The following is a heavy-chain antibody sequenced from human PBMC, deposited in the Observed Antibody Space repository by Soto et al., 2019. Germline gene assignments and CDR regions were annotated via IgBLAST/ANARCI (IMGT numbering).Heavy chain of an antibody. Sequence: QVQLQESGPGLVKPSETLSLTCTVSGGSISSYYWTWIRQPAGKGLEWIGRVFPTGDTNYNPSLKSRVTVSLDTSKNQFSLKLSSVTAADTAVYYCAREYSSSSGRTLDIWGQGTMVTVTS. CDR2: VFPTGDT. V-gene: IGHV4-4*07. J-gene: IGHJ3*02. CDR1: GGSISSYY. D-gene: IGHD6-6*01. CDR3: AREYSSSSGRTLDI.